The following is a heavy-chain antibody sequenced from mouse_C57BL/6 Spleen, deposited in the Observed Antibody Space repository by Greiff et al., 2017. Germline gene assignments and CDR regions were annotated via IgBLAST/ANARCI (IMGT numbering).Heavy chain of an antibody. CDR2: INPNNGGT. CDR1: GYTFTDYN. Sequence: EVQLQQSGPELVKPGASVKMSCKASGYTFTDYNMHWVKQSHGKSLEWIGYINPNNGGTSYNQKFKGKDTLTVNKSSSTAYMELRSLTSEDSAVYYCATGTGYAMDYWGQGTSVTVSS. V-gene: IGHV1-22*01. D-gene: IGHD4-1*01. CDR3: ATGTGYAMDY. J-gene: IGHJ4*01.